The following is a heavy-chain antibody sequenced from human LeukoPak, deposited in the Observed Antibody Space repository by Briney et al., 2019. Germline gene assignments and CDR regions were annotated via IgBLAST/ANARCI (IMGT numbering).Heavy chain of an antibody. J-gene: IGHJ3*02. Sequence: PGRSLRLSCAASGFTFSSYAMHWVRQAPGKGLEWVAVISYDGSNKYYADSVKGRFTISRDNSKNTLYLQMNSLRAEDTAVYYCARDIHCSSTSCYGAFDIWGQGTMATVSS. CDR1: GFTFSSYA. CDR2: ISYDGSNK. V-gene: IGHV3-30*04. D-gene: IGHD2-2*01. CDR3: ARDIHCSSTSCYGAFDI.